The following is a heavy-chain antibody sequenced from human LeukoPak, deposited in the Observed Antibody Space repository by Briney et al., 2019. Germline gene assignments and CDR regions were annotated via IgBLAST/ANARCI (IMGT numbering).Heavy chain of an antibody. J-gene: IGHJ4*02. CDR2: INPNDGST. V-gene: IGHV1-46*01. Sequence: ASVKVSCKASGYTFTSYFMHWVRQAPGQGLEWMGTINPNDGSTNYAQNFQGRVTMTRDTSTSTVYMELSSLRSEDTAVYYCARATQIRDYSSNYWGQGTLVTVSS. CDR3: ARATQIRDYSSNY. CDR1: GYTFTSYF. D-gene: IGHD4-11*01.